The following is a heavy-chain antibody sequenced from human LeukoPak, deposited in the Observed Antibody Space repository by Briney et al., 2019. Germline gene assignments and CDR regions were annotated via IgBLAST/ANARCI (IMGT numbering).Heavy chain of an antibody. V-gene: IGHV3-20*04. D-gene: IGHD6-19*01. CDR3: ARDRGAVAGTLGY. CDR1: GFTFDDYG. Sequence: PGGSLRLSCAASGFTFDDYGMRWVRQAPGKGLEWVSGINWNGGSTGYPDSVKCRFTISRDNAKNSLYLQMNSLRAEDTALYYCARDRGAVAGTLGYWGQGTLVTVSS. CDR2: INWNGGST. J-gene: IGHJ4*02.